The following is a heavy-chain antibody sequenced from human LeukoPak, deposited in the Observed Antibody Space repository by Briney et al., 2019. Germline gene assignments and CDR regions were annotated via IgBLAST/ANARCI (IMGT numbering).Heavy chain of an antibody. CDR2: IYPSGST. J-gene: IGHJ4*02. D-gene: IGHD6-13*01. V-gene: IGHV4-4*09. CDR3: ARPSSSWYFDY. Sequence: PSETLSLTCTVSGGSISSYYWSWIRQPPGKGLEWIGYIYPSGSTNYNPSLKSRVTISVDTSKNQFSLKLSSVTAADTAVYYCARPSSSWYFDYWGQGTLVTVSS. CDR1: GGSISSYY.